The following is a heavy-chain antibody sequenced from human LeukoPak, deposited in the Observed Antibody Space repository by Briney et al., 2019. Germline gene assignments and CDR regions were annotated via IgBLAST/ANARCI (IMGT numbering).Heavy chain of an antibody. J-gene: IGHJ4*02. CDR3: ARALLWFGEPSHIDY. V-gene: IGHV1-2*02. Sequence: ASVKVSCKASGNTLSGYYMHWVRQAPGQGLEWMGWINPNSGDTNYAQKFQGRVTMTTDTSTSTAYMELRSLRSDDTAVYYCARALLWFGEPSHIDYWGQGTLVTASS. D-gene: IGHD3-10*01. CDR2: INPNSGDT. CDR1: GNTLSGYY.